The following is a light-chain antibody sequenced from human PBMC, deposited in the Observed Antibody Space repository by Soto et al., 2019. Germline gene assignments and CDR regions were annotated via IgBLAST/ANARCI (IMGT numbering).Light chain of an antibody. Sequence: QSALTQPASASGSPGQSVTISCTGTSSDVGGYNYVSWYQQHPGKAPKLMIYEVTNRPSGVSNRFSGSKSGNTASLTISGLQAEDEADYYCTSYASRNTYVFGTGTKLTVL. V-gene: IGLV2-14*01. CDR3: TSYASRNTYV. CDR2: EVT. J-gene: IGLJ1*01. CDR1: SSDVGGYNY.